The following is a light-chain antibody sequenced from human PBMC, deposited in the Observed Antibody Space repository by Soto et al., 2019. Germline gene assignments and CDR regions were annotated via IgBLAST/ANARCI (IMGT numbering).Light chain of an antibody. CDR3: QQRSVWVT. V-gene: IGKV3-11*01. Sequence: EILLTQSPGTLSLSPGERATLSCRASQSVDTYLAWFQYKPGQAPRLLIYDTSNRATGIPARFSGGGSGTDFTLTISSLEPEDSAVYYCQQRSVWVTFGQGTRLEIK. CDR1: QSVDTY. J-gene: IGKJ5*01. CDR2: DTS.